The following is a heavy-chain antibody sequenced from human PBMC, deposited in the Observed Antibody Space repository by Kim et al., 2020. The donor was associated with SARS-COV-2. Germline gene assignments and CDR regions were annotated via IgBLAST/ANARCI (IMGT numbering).Heavy chain of an antibody. Sequence: GGSLRLSCAASGFTVSSNYMSWVRQAPGKGLEWVSVIYSGGSTYYADSVKGRFTISRDNSKNTLYLQMNSLRDEDTAVYYCARDRYYDILTGRPGGMDVWGQGTTVTVSS. J-gene: IGHJ6*02. CDR2: IYSGGST. CDR1: GFTVSSNY. V-gene: IGHV3-53*01. D-gene: IGHD3-9*01. CDR3: ARDRYYDILTGRPGGMDV.